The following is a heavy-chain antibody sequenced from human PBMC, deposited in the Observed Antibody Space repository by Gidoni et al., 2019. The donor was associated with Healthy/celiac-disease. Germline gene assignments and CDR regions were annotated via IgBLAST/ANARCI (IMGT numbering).Heavy chain of an antibody. D-gene: IGHD6-13*01. V-gene: IGHV6-1*01. Sequence: QVQLQQSGPGLVQPSQTLSLTCAISGDSVPSTSAAWNWIRQSPSRGLDWLGRTYYRSKWYNDYAVSVKSRITINPDTSKNQFSLQLNSVTPEDTAVYYCARVRPGIATAGDAFDIWGQGTMVTVSS. J-gene: IGHJ3*02. CDR1: GDSVPSTSAA. CDR2: TYYRSKWYN. CDR3: ARVRPGIATAGDAFDI.